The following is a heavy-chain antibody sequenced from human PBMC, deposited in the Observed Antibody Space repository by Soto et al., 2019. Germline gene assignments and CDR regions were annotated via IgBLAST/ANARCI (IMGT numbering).Heavy chain of an antibody. J-gene: IGHJ3*02. D-gene: IGHD3-9*01. V-gene: IGHV3-30*18. Sequence: QVQLAESGGGVVQPGRSLRLSCEVSGFTFSNYGMHWVRKAPGKGLEWVAVISNAGSNKYYGDAVKGRFTISRDNSKSTPPLQMTGLTPQDTAFDLCAKRRATESRRTGAVEMWCQGTRATVSS. CDR3: AKRRATESRRTGAVEM. CDR1: GFTFSNYG. CDR2: ISNAGSNK.